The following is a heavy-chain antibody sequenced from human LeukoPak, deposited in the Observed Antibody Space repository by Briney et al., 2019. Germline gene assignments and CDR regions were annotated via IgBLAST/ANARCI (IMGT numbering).Heavy chain of an antibody. J-gene: IGHJ4*02. CDR3: ARARSGSYYCDY. Sequence: ASVKVSCKASGYTFTSYGISWVRQAPGQGLEWTGWISAYNGNTNYAQKLQSRVTMTTDTSTSTAYMELRSLRSDDTAVYYCARARSGSYYCDYWGQGTLVTVSS. CDR2: ISAYNGNT. CDR1: GYTFTSYG. V-gene: IGHV1-18*01. D-gene: IGHD1-26*01.